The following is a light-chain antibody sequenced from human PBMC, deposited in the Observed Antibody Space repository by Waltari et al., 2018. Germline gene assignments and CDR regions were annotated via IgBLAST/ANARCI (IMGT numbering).Light chain of an antibody. CDR3: NSYRSGSTRV. Sequence: QSALTQPASVSGSPGQSITISCPGTSSDVGGYNYVSWYQQHPGKAPKLMIYEVSNRPSGVSNRFSGSKSGNTASLTISGLQAEDEADYYCNSYRSGSTRVFGTGTKVTVL. J-gene: IGLJ1*01. V-gene: IGLV2-14*01. CDR1: SSDVGGYNY. CDR2: EVS.